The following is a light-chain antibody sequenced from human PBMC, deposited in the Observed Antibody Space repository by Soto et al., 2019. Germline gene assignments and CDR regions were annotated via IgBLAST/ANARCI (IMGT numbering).Light chain of an antibody. J-gene: IGLJ2*01. CDR3: QTWDTGARVV. CDR2: LSSDGSH. CDR1: SGHSSYA. Sequence: QLVLTQSPSASASLGASVKLTCTLSSGHSSYAIAWHQQQPEKGPRYLMKLSSDGSHSKGDGIPDRFSGSGSGAERYLTISSLQSEDEADYYCQTWDTGARVVCGGGTKLTV. V-gene: IGLV4-69*01.